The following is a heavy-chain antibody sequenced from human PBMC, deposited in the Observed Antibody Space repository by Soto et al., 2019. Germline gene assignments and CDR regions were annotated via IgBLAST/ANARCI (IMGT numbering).Heavy chain of an antibody. J-gene: IGHJ4*02. CDR2: IYYSGST. CDR3: ARLRTSAGDYFDY. CDR1: GGSISSSSYY. V-gene: IGHV4-39*01. Sequence: NPSETLSLTCTVSGGSISSSSYYWGWIRQPPGKGLEWIGSIYYSGSTYYNPSLKSRVTISVDTSKNQFSLKLSSVTAADTAVYYCARLRTSAGDYFDYWGQGTLVTVSS. D-gene: IGHD6-13*01.